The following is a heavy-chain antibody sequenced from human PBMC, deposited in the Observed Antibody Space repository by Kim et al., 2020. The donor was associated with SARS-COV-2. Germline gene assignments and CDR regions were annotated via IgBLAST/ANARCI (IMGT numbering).Heavy chain of an antibody. D-gene: IGHD4-4*01. CDR3: ARDRLGVTTGYRWFDP. Sequence: SGKGRFTISRDNSKTTLYLQMNSLRAEDTAVYYCARDRLGVTTGYRWFDPWGQGTLVTVSS. J-gene: IGHJ5*02. V-gene: IGHV3-30*07.